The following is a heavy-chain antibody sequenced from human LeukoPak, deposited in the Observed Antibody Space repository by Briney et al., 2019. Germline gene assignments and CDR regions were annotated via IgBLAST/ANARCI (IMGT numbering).Heavy chain of an antibody. CDR2: ISGSGGST. Sequence: GGSLRLSCAASGLTFSSYAMSWVRQAPGKGLEWVSAISGSGGSTYYADSVKGRFTISRDNSKNTLYLQMNSLRAEDTAVYYCAKDKTQDIVVVPAAIIFDYWGQGTLVTVSS. V-gene: IGHV3-23*01. CDR1: GLTFSSYA. CDR3: AKDKTQDIVVVPAAIIFDY. J-gene: IGHJ4*02. D-gene: IGHD2-2*01.